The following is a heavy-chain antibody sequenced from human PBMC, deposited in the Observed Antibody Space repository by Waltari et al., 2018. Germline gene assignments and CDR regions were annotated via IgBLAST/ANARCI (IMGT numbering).Heavy chain of an antibody. J-gene: IGHJ6*04. V-gene: IGHV4-39*07. CDR3: ARGLS. CDR2: IYYSGST. Sequence: QLQLQVSGPGLVKPSETLSLTCTVSGGSISNSSYYWGWIRQHPGKGLEWIGSIYYSGSTYYNPSLKSRVTISVDTSKNQFSLKLSSVTAADTAVYYCARGLSWGKGTTVTISS. CDR1: GGSISNSSYY.